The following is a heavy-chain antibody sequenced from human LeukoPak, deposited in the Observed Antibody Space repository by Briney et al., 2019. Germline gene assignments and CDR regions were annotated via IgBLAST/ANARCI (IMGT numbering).Heavy chain of an antibody. V-gene: IGHV3-23*01. J-gene: IGHJ6*03. CDR1: GFTFRAYI. D-gene: IGHD2-2*01. CDR2: ISGSDGST. CDR3: AKDVSTSYYYYYYYMDV. Sequence: GGSLRLSCAASGFTFRAYIMHWVRQAPGKGLEWVSVISGSDGSTYYADSVKGRFTISRDNSKNMLYLQMNSLRAEDTAVYYCAKDVSTSYYYYYYYMDVWGRGTTVTVSS.